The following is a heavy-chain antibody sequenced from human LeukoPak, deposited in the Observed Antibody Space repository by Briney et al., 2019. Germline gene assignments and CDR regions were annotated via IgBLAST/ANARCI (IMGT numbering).Heavy chain of an antibody. J-gene: IGHJ4*02. V-gene: IGHV4-34*01. D-gene: IGHD3-22*01. CDR3: ARGRKFITYYYDSSGYYYSY. CDR2: INHSGST. Sequence: ASETLSLTCAVYGGSFSNYYWSWIRQPPGKGLEWIGEINHSGSTNYNPSLKSRVTISADTSKNQFSLKLTSVTAADTAVYYCARGRKFITYYYDSSGYYYSYWGQGTLVTVSS. CDR1: GGSFSNYY.